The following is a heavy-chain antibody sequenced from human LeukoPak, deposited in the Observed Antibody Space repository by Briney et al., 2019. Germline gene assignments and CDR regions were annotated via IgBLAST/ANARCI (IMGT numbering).Heavy chain of an antibody. D-gene: IGHD1-1*01. CDR1: GGSFSGYY. J-gene: IGHJ5*02. Sequence: SETLSLTCAVYGGSFSGYYWTLICQTPGKGLEWIGEISHTGLTGSNPSLKSRVTIFVDSSKKQFSLRMTSVTAADTGVYYCARVPDITARPCDTWGPGSLVTVSS. CDR2: ISHTGLT. V-gene: IGHV4-34*01. CDR3: ARVPDITARPCDT.